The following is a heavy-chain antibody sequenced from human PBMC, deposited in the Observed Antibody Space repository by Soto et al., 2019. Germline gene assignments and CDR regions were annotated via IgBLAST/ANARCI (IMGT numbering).Heavy chain of an antibody. V-gene: IGHV4-39*01. Sequence: PSETLSLTCSVSGDSISNSRFYWAWIRQPPGEGLEWIGSIYHTGNAYYNPSLKSRVTISVDTSKNQFSLKLTSVTAADTAVYYCARPKMATMGGWYFDLWGRGTLVTVSS. CDR2: IYHTGNA. CDR1: GDSISNSRFY. CDR3: ARPKMATMGGWYFDL. J-gene: IGHJ2*01. D-gene: IGHD5-12*01.